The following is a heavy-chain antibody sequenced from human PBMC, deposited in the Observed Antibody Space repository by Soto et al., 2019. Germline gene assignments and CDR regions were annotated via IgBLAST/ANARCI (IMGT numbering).Heavy chain of an antibody. D-gene: IGHD3-3*01. CDR1: GYSFTSYW. J-gene: IGHJ6*02. Sequence: GESLKISCKGSGYSFTSYWIGWVRQMPGKGLEWMGIIYPGDSDTRYSPSFQGQVTISADKSISTAYLQWSSLKASDTAMYYCARVEVEESIFPDAYYYYYGMDVWGQGTTVTVSS. CDR3: ARVEVEESIFPDAYYYYYGMDV. CDR2: IYPGDSDT. V-gene: IGHV5-51*01.